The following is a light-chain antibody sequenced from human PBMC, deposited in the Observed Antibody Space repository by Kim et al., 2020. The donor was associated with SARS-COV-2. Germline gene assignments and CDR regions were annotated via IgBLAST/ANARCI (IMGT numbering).Light chain of an antibody. CDR1: KLGDKY. Sequence: YELTQPPSVSVSPGQTASITCSGDKLGDKYACWYQQKPGQSPVLVIYQDSKRPSGIPERFSGSTSGNTATLTISGTQAMDEADYYGQAWESSTVV. CDR2: QDS. V-gene: IGLV3-1*01. J-gene: IGLJ2*01. CDR3: QAWESSTVV.